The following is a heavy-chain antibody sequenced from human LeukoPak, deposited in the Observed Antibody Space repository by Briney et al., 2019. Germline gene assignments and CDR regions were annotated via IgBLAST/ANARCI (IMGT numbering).Heavy chain of an antibody. CDR1: GGAITNYY. CDR3: VRRGSWGEPRPFDY. Sequence: SETLSLTCGVSGGAITNYYWNWIRQAPGKGLEWLGYIYYTGSTTYNPSVKSRITISLDTSKKQISLKLRSVTAADTAVYYCVRRGSWGEPRPFDYWGQGSLVTVSS. CDR2: IYYTGST. V-gene: IGHV4-59*01. D-gene: IGHD3-16*01. J-gene: IGHJ4*02.